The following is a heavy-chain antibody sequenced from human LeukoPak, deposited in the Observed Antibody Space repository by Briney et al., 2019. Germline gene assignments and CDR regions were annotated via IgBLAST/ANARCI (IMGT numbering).Heavy chain of an antibody. CDR3: ARAGGYSYGYCDY. CDR2: ILGNGGSP. Sequence: GGSLRLSCAASGFIFSSYPMHWVRQAPGKGLEYVSSILGNGGSPQYANSVKGRFTISRDNSKNTLHLQMGSLRADDMAVYYCARAGGYSYGYCDYWGQGTLVTVSS. J-gene: IGHJ4*02. V-gene: IGHV3-64*01. CDR1: GFIFSSYP. D-gene: IGHD5-18*01.